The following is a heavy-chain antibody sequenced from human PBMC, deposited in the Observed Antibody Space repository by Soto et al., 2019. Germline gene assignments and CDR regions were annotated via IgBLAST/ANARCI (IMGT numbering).Heavy chain of an antibody. D-gene: IGHD3-22*01. J-gene: IGHJ4*02. CDR3: ARGSYYDE. V-gene: IGHV1-3*01. CDR1: GYTFTSYA. CDR2: INASNGNT. Sequence: ASVKVSCKASGYTFTSYAMHWVRQAPGQRLEWMGWINASNGNTKYSQKFQGRVTITRDTSASTAYMELSSLRSEDTAVYYCARGSYYDEWGQGTLVTVSS.